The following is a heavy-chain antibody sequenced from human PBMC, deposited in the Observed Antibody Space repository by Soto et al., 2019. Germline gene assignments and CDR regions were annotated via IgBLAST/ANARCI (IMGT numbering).Heavy chain of an antibody. D-gene: IGHD2-2*01. V-gene: IGHV4-61*01. CDR1: GGSVSSGSYY. CDR2: IYYSGST. Sequence: KTSETLSLTCTVSGGSVSSGSYYWSWIRQPPGKGLEWIGYIYYSGSTNHNPSLKSRVTISVDTSKNQFSLKLSSVTAADTAVYYCARVVYCSSTSCHPDDAFDIWGQGTMVTVSS. J-gene: IGHJ3*02. CDR3: ARVVYCSSTSCHPDDAFDI.